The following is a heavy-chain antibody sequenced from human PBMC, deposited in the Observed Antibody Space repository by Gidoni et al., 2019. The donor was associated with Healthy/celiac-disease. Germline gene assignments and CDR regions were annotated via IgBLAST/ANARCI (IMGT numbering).Heavy chain of an antibody. CDR2: ISYDGSNK. CDR1: GFTFSSSG. J-gene: IGHJ3*02. Sequence: QVQLVESGGGVVQPGRSLRLSCAASGFTFSSSGMHWVRQAPGKGLEWVAVISYDGSNKYYADSVKGRFTISRDNSKNTLYLQMNSLRAEDTAVYYCAKGPDAFDIWGQGTMVTVSS. CDR3: AKGPDAFDI. V-gene: IGHV3-30*18.